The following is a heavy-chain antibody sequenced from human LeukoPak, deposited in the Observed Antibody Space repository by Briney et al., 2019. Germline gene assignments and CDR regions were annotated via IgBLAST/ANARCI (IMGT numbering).Heavy chain of an antibody. CDR3: ASAYCGGDCYSPEEEYYYYGMDV. CDR2: IEPSGGST. J-gene: IGHJ6*04. V-gene: IGHV1-46*01. D-gene: IGHD2-21*02. Sequence: GASVKVSCKGAGYTFTSYYMHCVGRSPGQGLEWLEIIEPSGGSTSHAQKFQGRVTMTRDTSTSTVYMELSSLRSEDTAVYYCASAYCGGDCYSPEEEYYYYGMDVWGKGTTVIVSS. CDR1: GYTFTSYY.